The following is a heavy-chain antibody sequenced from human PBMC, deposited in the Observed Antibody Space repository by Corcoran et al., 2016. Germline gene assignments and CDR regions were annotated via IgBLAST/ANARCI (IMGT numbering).Heavy chain of an antibody. CDR1: GYTFTSYG. CDR3: ARDRGYSSSWYVYVGLYYYYYGMDV. Sequence: QVQLVQSGAEVKKPGASVKVSCKASGYTFTSYGISWVRQAPGQGLEWMGWISAYNGNTNYAQKLQGRVTMTTDTSTSTAYMELRSLRSDDTAVYYCARDRGYSSSWYVYVGLYYYYYGMDVWGQGTTVTVSS. J-gene: IGHJ6*02. CDR2: ISAYNGNT. V-gene: IGHV1-18*01. D-gene: IGHD6-13*01.